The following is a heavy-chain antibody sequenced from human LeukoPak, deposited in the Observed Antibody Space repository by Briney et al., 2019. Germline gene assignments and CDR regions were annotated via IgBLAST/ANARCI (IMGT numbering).Heavy chain of an antibody. CDR3: ARGGAASFDY. Sequence: SETLSLTCTVSGGSISSYYWSWIRQPPGKGLEWIGYTYYSGSTNYNPSLKSRVTISVDTSKNQFSLKLSSVTAADTAVYYCARGGAASFDYWGQGTLVTVSS. CDR1: GGSISSYY. J-gene: IGHJ4*02. CDR2: TYYSGST. D-gene: IGHD1-26*01. V-gene: IGHV4-59*01.